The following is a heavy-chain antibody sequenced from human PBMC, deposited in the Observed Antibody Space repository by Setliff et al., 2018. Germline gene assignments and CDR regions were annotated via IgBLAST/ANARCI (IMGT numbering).Heavy chain of an antibody. CDR1: GYIFTNYY. CDR2: MNPGRGSR. J-gene: IGHJ6*03. Sequence: ASVKVSCKTSGYIFTNYYVHWVRQAPGQGLEWMGVMNPGRGSRNYAQRFQGRVTMTSDTSTSTVYMELSSLRSEDTALYYCARGGHIRHDYYYMDVWGKGTTVTVSS. CDR3: ARGGHIRHDYYYMDV. D-gene: IGHD5-18*01. V-gene: IGHV1-46*01.